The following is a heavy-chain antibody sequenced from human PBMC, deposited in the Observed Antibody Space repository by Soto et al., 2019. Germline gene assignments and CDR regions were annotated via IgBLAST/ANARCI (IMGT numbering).Heavy chain of an antibody. D-gene: IGHD3-22*01. CDR3: AKGRGALTVVSNWFDP. CDR1: GFTFEDHA. V-gene: IGHV3-9*01. Sequence: LRLSCAAIGFTFEDHAMHWIRQVPGKGLEWVAGINWNSGITGYADSVKGRFTISRDNANNSLHLEMNSLKTEDTAFYYCAKGRGALTVVSNWFDPWGQGTLVTVSS. J-gene: IGHJ5*02. CDR2: INWNSGIT.